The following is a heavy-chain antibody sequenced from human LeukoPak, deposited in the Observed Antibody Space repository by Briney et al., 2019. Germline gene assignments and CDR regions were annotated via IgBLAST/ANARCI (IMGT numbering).Heavy chain of an antibody. CDR3: ARNQAVAANRGAFDI. CDR2: IYYSGST. V-gene: IGHV4-28*01. CDR1: GYSISSNNW. Sequence: SDTLSLTCAVSGYSISSNNWWAWIRQPPGKGLEWIGYIYYSGSTYYNPYNPSLTSRVTMSVDTSKNQFSLKLDSVTGIDTTMYYCARNQAVAANRGAFDIWGQGAMVTVSS. D-gene: IGHD6-19*01. J-gene: IGHJ3*02.